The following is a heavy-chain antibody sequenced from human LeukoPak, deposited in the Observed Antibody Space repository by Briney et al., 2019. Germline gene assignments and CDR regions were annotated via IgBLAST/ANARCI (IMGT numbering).Heavy chain of an antibody. CDR1: GFTISTYW. CDR2: IYSGGST. Sequence: GGSLRLSCTASGFTISTYWVSWVRQAPGKGLEWVSIIYSGGSTYYADSVKGRFTISRDNSKNTLYLQMNSLRADDTAVYYCARVGSSSLLNAFDIWGQGTMVTVSS. V-gene: IGHV3-53*01. D-gene: IGHD6-13*01. CDR3: ARVGSSSLLNAFDI. J-gene: IGHJ3*02.